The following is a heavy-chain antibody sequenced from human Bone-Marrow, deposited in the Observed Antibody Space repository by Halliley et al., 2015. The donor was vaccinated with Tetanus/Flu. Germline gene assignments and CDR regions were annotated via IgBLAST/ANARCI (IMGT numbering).Heavy chain of an antibody. CDR3: AKAHSPYGDFDEGIGY. Sequence: SLRLSCAASGFTFNNFAMYWVRQAPGKGLEWVSAIGGGGTIYYADSLKGRFIISRDNSNNSLFLQMNSLTAEDTAVYYCAKAHSPYGDFDEGIGYWGQGTLVTVSS. CDR2: IGGGGTI. J-gene: IGHJ4*02. V-gene: IGHV3-23*01. CDR1: GFTFNNFA. D-gene: IGHD4-17*01.